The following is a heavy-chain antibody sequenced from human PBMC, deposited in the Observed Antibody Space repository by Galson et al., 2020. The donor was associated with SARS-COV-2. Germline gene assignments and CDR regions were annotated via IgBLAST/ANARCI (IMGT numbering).Heavy chain of an antibody. J-gene: IGHJ6*02. CDR3: ASPSPPVAATIGYYYYGMDV. CDR2: ISSSSSYI. V-gene: IGHV3-21*01. D-gene: IGHD2-15*01. CDR1: GFTFSSYS. Sequence: GGSLRLSCAASGFTFSSYSMNWVRQAPGKGLEWVSSISSSSSYIYYADSVKGRFTISRDNAKNSLYLQMNSLRAEDTAVYYCASPSPPVAATIGYYYYGMDVWGQGTTVTVSS.